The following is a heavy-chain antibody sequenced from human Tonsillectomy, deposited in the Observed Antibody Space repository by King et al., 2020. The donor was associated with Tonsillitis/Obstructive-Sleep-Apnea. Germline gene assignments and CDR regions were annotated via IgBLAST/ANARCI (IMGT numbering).Heavy chain of an antibody. Sequence: VQLQQWGAGLLKPSETLSLTCAVYGGSFSGYYWSWIRQPPGKGLEWIGEINHSGSTNYNPSLKSRVTISVETSKNQFSLKLSSVTAADTAVYYWARGEYQLLPDYWGQGTLVTVSS. D-gene: IGHD2-2*01. CDR2: INHSGST. V-gene: IGHV4-34*01. CDR1: GGSFSGYY. CDR3: ARGEYQLLPDY. J-gene: IGHJ4*02.